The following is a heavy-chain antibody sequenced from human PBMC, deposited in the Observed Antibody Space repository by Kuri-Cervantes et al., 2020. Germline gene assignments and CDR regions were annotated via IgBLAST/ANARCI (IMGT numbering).Heavy chain of an antibody. V-gene: IGHV4-34*01. CDR3: ARGDYGYGFDY. J-gene: IGHJ4*02. CDR1: GGSFSGYY. Sequence: ESLKISCAVYGGSFSGYYWSWIRQPPGKGLEWIWEINHSGSTNYNPSLKSRVTITVDTSKNQFSLKLSSVTAADTAVYYCARGDYGYGFDYWGQGTLVTVSS. CDR2: INHSGST. D-gene: IGHD3-16*01.